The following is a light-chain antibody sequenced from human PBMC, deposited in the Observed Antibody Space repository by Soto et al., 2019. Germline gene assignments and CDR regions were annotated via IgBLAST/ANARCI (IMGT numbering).Light chain of an antibody. CDR1: SSNVGAGYN. Sequence: QSVLTQPPSVSGAPGQRVTISCTGSSSNVGAGYNVQWYQQLPGTAPKLLIHGNSNRPSGVPDRISGSKSGTSASLASTGLEAEDAADYYCRSYYSSLFGSVFGGGTKLSVL. V-gene: IGLV1-40*01. CDR3: RSYYSSLFGSV. J-gene: IGLJ3*02. CDR2: GNS.